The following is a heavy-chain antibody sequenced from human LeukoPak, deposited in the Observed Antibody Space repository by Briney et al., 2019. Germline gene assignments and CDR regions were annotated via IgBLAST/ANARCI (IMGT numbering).Heavy chain of an antibody. CDR1: GFTFSSYE. D-gene: IGHD3-10*01. Sequence: PGGSLRLSCAASGFTFSSYEMNWVRQAPGKGLEWVSSISSSSSYIYYADSVKGRFTISRDNAKNSLYLQMNSLRAEDTAVYYCARDGLAGRGVIPPDYWGQGTLVTVSS. V-gene: IGHV3-21*01. J-gene: IGHJ4*02. CDR3: ARDGLAGRGVIPPDY. CDR2: ISSSSSYI.